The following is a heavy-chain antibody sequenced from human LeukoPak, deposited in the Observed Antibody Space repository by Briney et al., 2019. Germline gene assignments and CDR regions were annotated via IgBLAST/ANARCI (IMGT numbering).Heavy chain of an antibody. CDR3: ARDRYGFDP. D-gene: IGHD5-18*01. V-gene: IGHV4-59*01. J-gene: IGHJ5*02. Sequence: SETLSLTCTVSGASITSTYWTWIRQPPGKGLESIGYIYYTGDTNYNPSLNSRVTISLDTSTSQFSLTLRSVTAADTAVYYCARDRYGFDPWGQGTLVTVSS. CDR2: IYYTGDT. CDR1: GASITSTY.